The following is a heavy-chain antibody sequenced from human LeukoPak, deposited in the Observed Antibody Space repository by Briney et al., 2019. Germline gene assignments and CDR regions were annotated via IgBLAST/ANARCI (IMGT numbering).Heavy chain of an antibody. CDR2: ISGRTSTI. CDR1: GFTFSPYS. CDR3: ARDPGGTSDAFDI. D-gene: IGHD1-1*01. V-gene: IGHV3-48*01. J-gene: IGHJ3*02. Sequence: GGSLRLSCVVSGFTFSPYSMNWVRQAPGKGLEWAAYISGRTSTIYYADSVYGRFTISRDNAKNSLYLQMNSLRAEDTAVYYCARDPGGTSDAFDIWGQGTMVTVSS.